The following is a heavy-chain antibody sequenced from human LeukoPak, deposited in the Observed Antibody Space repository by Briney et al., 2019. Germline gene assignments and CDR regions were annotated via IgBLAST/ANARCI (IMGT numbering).Heavy chain of an antibody. CDR3: ARQPHLRGYSGYDFYPNWFDP. Sequence: SETLSLTCTVSGGSISGSSYYRGRIRQPPGKGLEWIGSIYYSGSTYYNPSLKSRVTISVDTSKNQFSLKLSSVTAADTAVYYCARQPHLRGYSGYDFYPNWFDPWGQGTLVIVSS. D-gene: IGHD5-12*01. J-gene: IGHJ5*02. V-gene: IGHV4-39*01. CDR2: IYYSGST. CDR1: GGSISGSSYY.